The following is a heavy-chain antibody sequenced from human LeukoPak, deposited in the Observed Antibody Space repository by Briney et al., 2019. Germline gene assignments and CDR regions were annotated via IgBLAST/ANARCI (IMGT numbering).Heavy chain of an antibody. Sequence: SVKVSCKASGGTFSSYAISWVRQAPGQGLEWMGGIIPIFGTANYAQKFQGRVTITADESTSTAYMELSSLRSEDTAVYYCARGPLRGVRQKNWFDPWGQGTLVTVSS. J-gene: IGHJ5*02. CDR2: IIPIFGTA. CDR3: ARGPLRGVRQKNWFDP. CDR1: GGTFSSYA. V-gene: IGHV1-69*13. D-gene: IGHD3-10*01.